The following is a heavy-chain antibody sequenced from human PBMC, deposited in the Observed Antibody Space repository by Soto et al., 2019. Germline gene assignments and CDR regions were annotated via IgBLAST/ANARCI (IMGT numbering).Heavy chain of an antibody. Sequence: PSETLSLTCTVSGGSISSGGYYWSWIRQHPGKGLEWIGYIYYSGSTYYNPSLKSRVTISVDTSKNQFSLKLSSVTAADTAVYYCARIVGATTCFDYWGQGTLVTVSS. V-gene: IGHV4-31*03. CDR2: IYYSGST. CDR3: ARIVGATTCFDY. J-gene: IGHJ4*02. D-gene: IGHD1-26*01. CDR1: GGSISSGGYY.